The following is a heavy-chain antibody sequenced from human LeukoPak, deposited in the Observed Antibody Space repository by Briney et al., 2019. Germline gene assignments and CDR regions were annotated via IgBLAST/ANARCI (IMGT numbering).Heavy chain of an antibody. D-gene: IGHD2-2*01. CDR2: INPNSGGT. CDR3: ARGYCSSTSCYEDNWFDP. CDR1: GYTFTGYY. J-gene: IGHJ5*02. Sequence: ASVKVSCKASGYTFTGYYMHWVRRAPGQGLEWMGWINPNSGGTNYAQKFQGRVTMTRDTSISTAYMELSRLRSDDTAVCYCARGYCSSTSCYEDNWFDPWGQGTLVTVSS. V-gene: IGHV1-2*02.